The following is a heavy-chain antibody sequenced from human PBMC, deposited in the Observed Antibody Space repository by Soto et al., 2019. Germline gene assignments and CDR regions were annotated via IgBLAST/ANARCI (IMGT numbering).Heavy chain of an antibody. J-gene: IGHJ6*02. CDR1: GGSFSGYY. Sequence: QVQLQQWGAGLLKPSETLSLACAVYGGSFSGYYWSWIRQPPGKGLEWIGEINHSGSTNYNPSLKSRVTISVDTSKNQFSLKLSSVTAADTAVYYCARDHEDYDFWSGYYPLLNLGYYGMDVWGQGTTVTVSS. CDR3: ARDHEDYDFWSGYYPLLNLGYYGMDV. D-gene: IGHD3-3*01. CDR2: INHSGST. V-gene: IGHV4-34*01.